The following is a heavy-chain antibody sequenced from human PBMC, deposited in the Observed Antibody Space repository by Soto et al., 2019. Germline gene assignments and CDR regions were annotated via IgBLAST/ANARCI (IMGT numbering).Heavy chain of an antibody. D-gene: IGHD4-17*01. J-gene: IGHJ4*02. Sequence: SETLSLTCAVSGGSISSCGYSWSWIRQPPGKGLEWIGYIYHSGSTYYNPSLKSRVTISVDRSKNQFSLKLSSVTAADTAVYYCASSYFTVTTMDYWGQGTLVTVSS. CDR1: GGSISSCGYS. V-gene: IGHV4-30-2*01. CDR3: ASSYFTVTTMDY. CDR2: IYHSGST.